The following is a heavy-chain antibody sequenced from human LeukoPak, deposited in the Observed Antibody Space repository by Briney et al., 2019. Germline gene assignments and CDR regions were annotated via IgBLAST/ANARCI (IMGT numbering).Heavy chain of an antibody. CDR3: ARAQIAVAGSDYYYMDV. V-gene: IGHV6-1*01. CDR2: TYYRSKWYN. Sequence: SQTLSLTCAISGDSVSSNSAAWNWIRQSPSRGLEWLGRTYYRSKWYNDYAVSVKSRITINPDTSKNQFSLQLNSVTPEDTAVYYCARAQIAVAGSDYYYMDVWGKGTTVTVSS. D-gene: IGHD6-19*01. CDR1: GDSVSSNSAA. J-gene: IGHJ6*03.